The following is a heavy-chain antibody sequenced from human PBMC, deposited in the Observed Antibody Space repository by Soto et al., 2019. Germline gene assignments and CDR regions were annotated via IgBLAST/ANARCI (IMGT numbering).Heavy chain of an antibody. CDR1: GYTLTELS. Sequence: GASGKVCCKVSGYTLTELSMHWVRQAPGKGLEWMGGFDPEDGETIYAQKFQGRVTMTEDTSTDTAYMELSSLRSEDTAVYYCATKAALGYCTNGVCSRFHFDYWG. J-gene: IGHJ4*01. D-gene: IGHD2-8*01. V-gene: IGHV1-24*01. CDR3: ATKAALGYCTNGVCSRFHFDY. CDR2: FDPEDGET.